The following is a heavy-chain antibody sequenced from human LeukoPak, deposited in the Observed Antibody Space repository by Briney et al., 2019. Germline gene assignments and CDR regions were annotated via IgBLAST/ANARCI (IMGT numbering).Heavy chain of an antibody. CDR3: ARGYCSSTSCYWFDP. J-gene: IGHJ5*02. V-gene: IGHV4-39*01. D-gene: IGHD2-2*01. CDR2: IYYSGST. CDR1: GGSISSSSYY. Sequence: SETLSLTCTVSGGSISSSSYYWGWIRQPPGKGLEWIGSIYYSGSTYYNPSHKSRVTISVDTSKNQFSLKLSSVTAADTAVYYCARGYCSSTSCYWFDPWGQGTLVTVSS.